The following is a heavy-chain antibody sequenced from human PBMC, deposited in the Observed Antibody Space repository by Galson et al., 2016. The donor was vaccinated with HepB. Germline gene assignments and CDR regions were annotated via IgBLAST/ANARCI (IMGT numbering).Heavy chain of an antibody. Sequence: SLRLSCAASGFNFKRHAMHWVRQAPGKGLEWVAVISYDGSSDYYADSVKGRFTISRDNSRNTVFLQLNSLSREDTAVYDCTRDPWTSAFDIFGQGTTVTVSS. D-gene: IGHD3/OR15-3a*01. CDR2: ISYDGSSD. CDR3: TRDPWTSAFDI. J-gene: IGHJ3*02. V-gene: IGHV3-30*03. CDR1: GFNFKRHA.